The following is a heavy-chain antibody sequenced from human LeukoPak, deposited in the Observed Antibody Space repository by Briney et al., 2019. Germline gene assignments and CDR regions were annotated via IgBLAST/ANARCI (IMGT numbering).Heavy chain of an antibody. CDR1: GYTFTSYY. CDR2: INPSGGST. Sequence: ASVKVSCKASGYTFTSYYMHWVRQAPGQGLEWMGIINPSGGSTSYAQKFQGRVTMTRDTSTSTVYMELSSLRSEDTAVYYCARLVVVPALYYYYYYMDVWGKGTTVTVSS. J-gene: IGHJ6*03. V-gene: IGHV1-46*01. CDR3: ARLVVVPALYYYYYYMDV. D-gene: IGHD2-2*01.